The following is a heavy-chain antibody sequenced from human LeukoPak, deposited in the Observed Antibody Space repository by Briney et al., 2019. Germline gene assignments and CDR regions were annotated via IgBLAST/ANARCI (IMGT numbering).Heavy chain of an antibody. CDR1: GGTFSSYA. Sequence: ASVKVSCKASGGTFSSYAISWVRQAPGQGLEWMGWINTNTGNPTYAQGFTGRFVFSLDTSVSTAYLQISSLKAEDTAVYYCARDRYYGSGYEFDYWGQGTLVTVSS. CDR2: INTNTGNP. J-gene: IGHJ4*02. CDR3: ARDRYYGSGYEFDY. V-gene: IGHV7-4-1*02. D-gene: IGHD3-10*01.